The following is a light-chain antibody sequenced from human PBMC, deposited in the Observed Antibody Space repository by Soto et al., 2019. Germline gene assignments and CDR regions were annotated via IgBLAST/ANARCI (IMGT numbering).Light chain of an antibody. Sequence: QSVLTQPPSASGSPGQSATSSCTGTSSAVGGYNFVSWYQQHPGKAPKLMIYEVYKRASGAPDRFSGSKFANTASLTVCGLQAEDEAAYYCGPYPRTNNSVFGNATKVTV. CDR3: GPYPRTNNSV. CDR2: EVY. J-gene: IGLJ1*01. CDR1: SSAVGGYNF. V-gene: IGLV2-8*01.